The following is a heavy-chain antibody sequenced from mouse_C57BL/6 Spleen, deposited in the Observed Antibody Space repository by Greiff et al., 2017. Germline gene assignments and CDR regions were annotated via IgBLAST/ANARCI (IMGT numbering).Heavy chain of an antibody. D-gene: IGHD2-2*01. Sequence: EVQLQQSGPELVKPGASVKISCKASGYTFTDYYMNWVKQSHGKSLEWIGDINPNNGGTSYNQKFKGKATLTVDKSSSTAYMELRRLTSEDSAVYYCARDGYDVEAYWGQGTLGTVSA. CDR1: GYTFTDYY. J-gene: IGHJ3*01. V-gene: IGHV1-26*01. CDR2: INPNNGGT. CDR3: ARDGYDVEAY.